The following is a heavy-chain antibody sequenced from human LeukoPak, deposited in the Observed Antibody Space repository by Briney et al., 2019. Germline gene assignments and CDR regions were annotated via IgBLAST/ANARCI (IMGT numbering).Heavy chain of an antibody. CDR3: ASSGSYRFDY. Sequence: GGSLRLSCAASGFTFSSYSMNWVRQAPGKGLEWVSHITASGTAMFYADSVKGRFAISRDNAKNSLYLQMNSLRDEDTAVYYCASSGSYRFDYWGQGTLVTVSS. J-gene: IGHJ4*02. CDR2: ITASGTAM. CDR1: GFTFSSYS. V-gene: IGHV3-48*02. D-gene: IGHD1-26*01.